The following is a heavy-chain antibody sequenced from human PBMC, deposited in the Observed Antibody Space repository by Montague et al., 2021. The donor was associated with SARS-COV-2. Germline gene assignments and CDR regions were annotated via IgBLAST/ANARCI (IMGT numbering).Heavy chain of an antibody. J-gene: IGHJ4*02. V-gene: IGHV4-34*01. Sequence: SETLSLTCAVYGGSFSGYYWSWIRQPPGKGLEWIGEINHSESTNYNPSLKSRVTKSVDTSKNQFSLNLSSVTAADTAVYYCARARAAYILTGYYFDYWGQGTLVTVSS. D-gene: IGHD3-9*01. CDR1: GGSFSGYY. CDR3: ARARAAYILTGYYFDY. CDR2: INHSEST.